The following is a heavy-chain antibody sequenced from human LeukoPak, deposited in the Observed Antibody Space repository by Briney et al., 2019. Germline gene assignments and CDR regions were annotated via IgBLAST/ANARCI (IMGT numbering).Heavy chain of an antibody. D-gene: IGHD3-3*01. J-gene: IGHJ4*02. Sequence: SSETLSLTCAVSGGSIGSGSYYWSWIRQPAGKGLEWNGRIYTSGSTNYNPSLKSRVTISVDTSKNQFSLKLSSVTAADTAVYYCARGHTDFWSGPPDYWGQGILVTVSS. V-gene: IGHV4-61*02. CDR3: ARGHTDFWSGPPDY. CDR2: IYTSGST. CDR1: GGSIGSGSYY.